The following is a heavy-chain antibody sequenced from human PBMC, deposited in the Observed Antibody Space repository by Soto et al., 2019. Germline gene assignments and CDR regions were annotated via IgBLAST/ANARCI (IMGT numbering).Heavy chain of an antibody. CDR3: GRGSIRVSYYGMDV. CDR2: ICYSGST. CDR1: GGSISSYY. Sequence: SETLSLTCTGPGGSISSYYWSWIRQPPGKGLEWIGYICYSGSTNYNPSLKSRVAISVDTSKNQFSLKLSSVTAADTAVYYCGRGSIRVSYYGMDVWGQGTTVTVCS. D-gene: IGHD2-2*01. V-gene: IGHV4-59*01. J-gene: IGHJ6*02.